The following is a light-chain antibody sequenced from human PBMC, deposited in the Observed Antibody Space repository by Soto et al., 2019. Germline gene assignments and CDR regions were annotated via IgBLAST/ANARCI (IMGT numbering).Light chain of an antibody. V-gene: IGKV3-20*01. CDR1: QSVSSSF. CDR3: QQYGSSHWT. J-gene: IGKJ1*01. Sequence: EIVLTQSPGTLSLSPGERATLSCRASQSVSSSFLAWYQQKPGRAPRLLIYGASSRATGIPDRFSGSVSGTDFTLTISRLEPEDFAVYYCQQYGSSHWTLGQGTKVDIK. CDR2: GAS.